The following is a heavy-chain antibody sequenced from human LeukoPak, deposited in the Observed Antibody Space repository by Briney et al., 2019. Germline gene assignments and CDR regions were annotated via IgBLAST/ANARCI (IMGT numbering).Heavy chain of an antibody. V-gene: IGHV3-23*01. Sequence: PGGSLRLSCTASGFTFGDYAMSWVRQAPEKGLEWVSSISGSGGSKWFADSVKGRFTISRDNSENTLYLQMNRLRAEDTALYYCAKESSVAGAGLLDYWGQGTLVTVSS. CDR1: GFTFGDYA. CDR2: ISGSGGSK. J-gene: IGHJ4*02. D-gene: IGHD6-19*01. CDR3: AKESSVAGAGLLDY.